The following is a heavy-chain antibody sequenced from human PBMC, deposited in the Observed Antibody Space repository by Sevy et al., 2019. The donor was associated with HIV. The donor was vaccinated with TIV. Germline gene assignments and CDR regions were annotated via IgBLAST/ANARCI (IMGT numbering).Heavy chain of an antibody. CDR3: ARGGEEFWRRVDY. CDR2: IRTYNGNT. D-gene: IGHD3-3*01. V-gene: IGHV1-18*01. Sequence: ASVKVSRKASGYTFTSYGITWVRQAPGQGLEWMGWIRTYNGNTNYAQNLQGRVTMTTETSTSTAYMELRSLRPDDTAVYFCARGGEEFWRRVDYWGQGTLVTVSS. J-gene: IGHJ4*02. CDR1: GYTFTSYG.